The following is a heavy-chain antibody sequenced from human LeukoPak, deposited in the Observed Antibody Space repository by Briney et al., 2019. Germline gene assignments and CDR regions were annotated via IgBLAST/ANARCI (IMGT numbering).Heavy chain of an antibody. D-gene: IGHD5-18*01. CDR1: GFTFSSYA. Sequence: GGSLRLSCAASGFTFSSYAMSWVRQAPGKGLQWVSAISGSGGSTYYADSVKGRFTISRDNSTNTLYLQMNSLRAGYTAVDYWPKDGDRYGYEDVFDYWCQGTLATVSS. CDR3: PKDGDRYGYEDVFDY. CDR2: ISGSGGST. V-gene: IGHV3-23*01. J-gene: IGHJ4*02.